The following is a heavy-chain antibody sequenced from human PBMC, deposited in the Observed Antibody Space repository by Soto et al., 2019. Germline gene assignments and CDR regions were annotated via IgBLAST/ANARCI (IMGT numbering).Heavy chain of an antibody. Sequence: ASVKVSCKASGYTFTSYYIHWVRLAPGQGLEWMGIINPSGGSTSYAQKFQGRVTMTRDTSTSTVYMELSSLRSEDTAVYYCARVSSYYGSGSPWFDPWGQGTLVTVSS. CDR2: INPSGGST. V-gene: IGHV1-46*03. D-gene: IGHD3-10*01. J-gene: IGHJ5*02. CDR1: GYTFTSYY. CDR3: ARVSSYYGSGSPWFDP.